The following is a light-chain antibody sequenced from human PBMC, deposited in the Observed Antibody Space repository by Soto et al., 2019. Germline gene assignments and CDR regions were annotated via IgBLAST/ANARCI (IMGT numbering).Light chain of an antibody. CDR1: NSYIGDYNY. CDR3: SSFRSANTLV. J-gene: IGLJ3*02. CDR2: EVS. V-gene: IGLV2-14*01. Sequence: QSALTQPASVSGSPGQSITISCTGTNSYIGDYNYVSWYQQYPDTAPTLIIFEVSSRLSGVSDRFSGSKSGNTASLTISGLLPEDEAHDYCSSFRSANTLVFGGGTKVTVL.